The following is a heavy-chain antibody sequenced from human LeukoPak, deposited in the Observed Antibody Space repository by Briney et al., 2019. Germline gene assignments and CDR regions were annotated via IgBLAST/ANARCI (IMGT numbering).Heavy chain of an antibody. V-gene: IGHV4-34*01. D-gene: IGHD3-10*01. CDR1: GGSFSGYY. CDR2: INHSGST. CDR3: AREKIRRDYYGSGSYSWFDP. J-gene: IGHJ5*02. Sequence: SDTLPLTCAVYGGSFSGYYWSWIRQPLGKGLEWIGEINHSGSTNYNPSLKSRVTISVDTSKNQFSLKLSSVTAADTAVYYCAREKIRRDYYGSGSYSWFDPWGQGTLVTVSS.